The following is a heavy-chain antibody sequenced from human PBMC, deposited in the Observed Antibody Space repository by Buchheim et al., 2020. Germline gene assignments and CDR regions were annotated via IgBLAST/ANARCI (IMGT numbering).Heavy chain of an antibody. J-gene: IGHJ4*02. D-gene: IGHD3-22*01. CDR1: GYTFTSYY. V-gene: IGHV1-46*01. Sequence: QVQLVQSGAEVKKPGASVKVSCKASGYTFTSYYMHWVRQAPGQGLEWMGIINPSGGSTSYAQKFQGRVTMTRDTSTSIVYMELSSLRSEDTAVYYCARDRPSDYYDSSGYYPDYWGQGTL. CDR3: ARDRPSDYYDSSGYYPDY. CDR2: INPSGGST.